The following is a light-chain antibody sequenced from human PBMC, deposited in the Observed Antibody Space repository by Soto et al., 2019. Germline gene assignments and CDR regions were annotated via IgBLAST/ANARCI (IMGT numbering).Light chain of an antibody. CDR2: AAS. CDR3: QQDYSYSLT. CDR1: QGISRY. V-gene: IGKV1-8*01. Sequence: AIRMTQSPSSFSASTGDRVTITCRASQGISRYLAWYQQKPGKAPKLLIYAASTLQSGVPSRFSGSGSWTDFTLAISCLQSEDFATYCCQQDYSYSLTFGGGTKVEIK. J-gene: IGKJ4*01.